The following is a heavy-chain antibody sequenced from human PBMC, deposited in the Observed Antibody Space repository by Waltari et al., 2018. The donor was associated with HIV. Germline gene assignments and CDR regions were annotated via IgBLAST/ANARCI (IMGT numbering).Heavy chain of an antibody. CDR1: GGSIDYYY. CDR2: IYYSGST. CDR3: ARQGCTSTSCQRRGGMDV. Sequence: QVQLQESGPGLVKPSETLSLICTVSGGSIDYYYWSWIRQPPGKGLEWIGYIYYSGSTTYTPSLKSRVTMSVDTSKNQFSLNLSSVTAADTAVYYCARQGCTSTSCQRRGGMDVWGQGTSVSVSS. J-gene: IGHJ6*02. V-gene: IGHV4-59*08. D-gene: IGHD2-2*01.